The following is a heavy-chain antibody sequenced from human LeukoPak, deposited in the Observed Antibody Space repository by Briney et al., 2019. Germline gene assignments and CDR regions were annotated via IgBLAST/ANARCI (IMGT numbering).Heavy chain of an antibody. D-gene: IGHD6-19*01. Sequence: PGGSLRLSCAASGFIFSSYSMNWVRQAPGKGLEWVSYISSSSSTIYYADSVKGRFTISRDNAKNSLYLQMNSLRAEDTAVYYCARTDAAFYPYSTDWPEGRYFDYWGQGTLVTVSS. CDR2: ISSSSSTI. CDR1: GFIFSSYS. CDR3: ARTDAAFYPYSTDWPEGRYFDY. J-gene: IGHJ4*02. V-gene: IGHV3-48*04.